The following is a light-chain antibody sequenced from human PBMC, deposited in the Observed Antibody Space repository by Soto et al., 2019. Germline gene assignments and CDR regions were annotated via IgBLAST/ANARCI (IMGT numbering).Light chain of an antibody. CDR2: GAS. CDR1: QSVSSSS. J-gene: IGKJ5*01. Sequence: EIVFTQSPGTLSLSPGERATLSCRASQSVSSSSLAWYQQKPGQAPRLLIYGASSRATGIPDRFSGSGSGTDFTLTINRLEPEDFAVYYCQQYGSSLITFGQGTRLEIK. CDR3: QQYGSSLIT. V-gene: IGKV3-20*01.